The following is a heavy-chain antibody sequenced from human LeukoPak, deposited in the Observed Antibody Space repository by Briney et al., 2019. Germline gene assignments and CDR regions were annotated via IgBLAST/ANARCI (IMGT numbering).Heavy chain of an antibody. CDR3: ARRRDTAALFYRYYYLGV. V-gene: IGHV4-34*01. CDR2: ITYGGKT. J-gene: IGHJ6*03. Sequence: SETLSLTCAVYGGSFSGYYWSWIRQPPGKGLEWIGQITYGGKTKYNPSLKSRVTISIDTSKNQVSLKPHSVTAADTAVYYCARRRDTAALFYRYYYLGVWGKGTTVTISS. CDR1: GGSFSGYY. D-gene: IGHD2-2*01.